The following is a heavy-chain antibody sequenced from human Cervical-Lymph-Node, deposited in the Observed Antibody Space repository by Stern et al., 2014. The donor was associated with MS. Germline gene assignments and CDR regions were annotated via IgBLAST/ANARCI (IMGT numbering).Heavy chain of an antibody. V-gene: IGHV3-72*01. CDR3: GRWISGSPDY. D-gene: IGHD2-2*03. Sequence: VQLVQSGGGLVQPGGSLRLSCAASGYTVSDHYMDWVRQTPGKGLEWVGRIKNRANGDPTEYAASVRGRFIISRDESRNSVYLQMNSLKIEDTAVYYCGRWISGSPDYWGQGTLVTVSS. CDR2: IKNRANGDPT. CDR1: GYTVSDHY. J-gene: IGHJ4*02.